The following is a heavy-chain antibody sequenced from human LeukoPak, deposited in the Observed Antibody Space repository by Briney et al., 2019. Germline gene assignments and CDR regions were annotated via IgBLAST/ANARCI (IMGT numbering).Heavy chain of an antibody. CDR3: AAFTGGPGGLDWAAFDI. CDR1: GYTFTSYG. CDR2: ISAYNGNT. V-gene: IGHV1-18*01. D-gene: IGHD3-3*02. J-gene: IGHJ3*02. Sequence: GASVKVSCKASGYTFTSYGISWVRQAPGQGLEWMGWISAYNGNTNYAQKLQGRVTMTTDTSTSTAYMELRSLRSDDTAVYYCAAFTGGPGGLDWAAFDIWGQGTMVTVSS.